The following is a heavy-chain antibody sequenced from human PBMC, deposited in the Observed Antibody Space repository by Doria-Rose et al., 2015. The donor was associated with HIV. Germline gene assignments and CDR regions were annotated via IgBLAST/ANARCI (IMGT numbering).Heavy chain of an antibody. J-gene: IGHJ4*02. CDR1: GVSLSSPGMG. CDR3: ARIKSSRWYHKYYFDF. D-gene: IGHD6-13*01. V-gene: IGHV2-26*01. Sequence: QESGPVLVKPTETLTLTCTVSGVSLSSPGMGVSWIRQPPGKALEWLANIFSDDGRSYKTSLKSRLTISRGTSKSQVVLTMTDTDPVDTATYYCARIKSSRWYHKYYFDFWGQGTLVIVSA. CDR2: IFSDDGR.